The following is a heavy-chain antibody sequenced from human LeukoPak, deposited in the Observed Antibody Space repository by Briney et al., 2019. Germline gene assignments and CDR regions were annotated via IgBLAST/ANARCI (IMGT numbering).Heavy chain of an antibody. V-gene: IGHV4-4*07. J-gene: IGHJ4*02. CDR1: GGSTSNYF. CDR3: ARDPEGHGYYFDY. D-gene: IGHD3-3*01. Sequence: SETLSLTCTVSGGSTSNYFCTWLRQSAGKGLEWIGRIHTSGSTNYNPSLKSRVSMSVDTSKNQFSLKLSSVAAADTAVYYCARDPEGHGYYFDYWGQGALVTVSS. CDR2: IHTSGST.